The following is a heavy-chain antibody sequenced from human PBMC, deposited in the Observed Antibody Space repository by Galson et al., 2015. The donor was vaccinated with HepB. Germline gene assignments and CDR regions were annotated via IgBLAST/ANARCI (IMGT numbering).Heavy chain of an antibody. J-gene: IGHJ4*02. Sequence: SLRLSCAASGFTFSDYYMSWIRQAPGKGLEWVSYISSSGSTIYYADSVKGRFTISRDNAKNSLYLQMNSLRAEDTAVYYCARVKYSSPYYFDYWGQGTLVTVSS. V-gene: IGHV3-11*01. D-gene: IGHD6-6*01. CDR2: ISSSGSTI. CDR3: ARVKYSSPYYFDY. CDR1: GFTFSDYY.